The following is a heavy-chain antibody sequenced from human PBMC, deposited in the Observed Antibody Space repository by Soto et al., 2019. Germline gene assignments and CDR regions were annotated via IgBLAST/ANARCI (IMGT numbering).Heavy chain of an antibody. J-gene: IGHJ5*02. Sequence: QVQLQESGPGLVKPSETLSLTCTVSGGSVSSGSYYWSWIRQPPGKGLEWIGYIYYSGSTNYNPSLKSRVTISVDTAKTQFFLKLSSGTAADTAVYYCARDRLIPVGGGWFDPWGQGTLVTVSS. CDR3: ARDRLIPVGGGWFDP. D-gene: IGHD2-15*01. CDR2: IYYSGST. V-gene: IGHV4-61*01. CDR1: GGSVSSGSYY.